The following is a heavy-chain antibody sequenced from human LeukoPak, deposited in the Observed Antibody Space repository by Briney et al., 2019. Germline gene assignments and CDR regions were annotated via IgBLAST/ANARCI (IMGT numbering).Heavy chain of an antibody. CDR3: ARANPDYYDSSGYYDY. J-gene: IGHJ4*02. V-gene: IGHV4-30-4*01. Sequence: SQTLSLTCTVSGGSISSGDYDWSWIRQPPGKGLEWIGYIYYSGSTYYNPSLKSRVTISVDTSKNQFSLKLSSVTAADTAVYYCARANPDYYDSSGYYDYWGQGTLVTVSS. CDR1: GGSISSGDYD. D-gene: IGHD3-22*01. CDR2: IYYSGST.